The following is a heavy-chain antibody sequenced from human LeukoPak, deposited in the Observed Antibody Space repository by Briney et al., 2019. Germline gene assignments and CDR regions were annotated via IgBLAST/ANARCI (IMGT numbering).Heavy chain of an antibody. V-gene: IGHV4-61*02. CDR3: ARDSSLWFGYFDY. J-gene: IGHJ4*02. CDR1: GGSISSGSYY. CDR2: IYTSGST. Sequence: SETLSLTCTVSGGSISSGSYYWSWIRQPAGKGLEWIGRIYTSGSTNYNLSLKSRVTISVDTSKNQFSLKLSSVTAADTAVYYCARDSSLWFGYFDYWGQGTLVTVSS. D-gene: IGHD3-10*01.